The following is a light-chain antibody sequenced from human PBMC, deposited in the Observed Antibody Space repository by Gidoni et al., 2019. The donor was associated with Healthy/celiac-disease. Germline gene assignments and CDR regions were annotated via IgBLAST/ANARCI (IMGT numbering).Light chain of an antibody. CDR1: QSLSTW. CDR2: KAS. Sequence: DIQMTQTPSTRSASVGDRVTITSRASQSLSTWVAWYQQKPGKAPKLLIYKASSLESGVPSRFSCSGSGTEFTLTFSSLQPDDFATYYCQQNNSYSPTFGQGTKVEIK. J-gene: IGKJ1*01. CDR3: QQNNSYSPT. V-gene: IGKV1-5*03.